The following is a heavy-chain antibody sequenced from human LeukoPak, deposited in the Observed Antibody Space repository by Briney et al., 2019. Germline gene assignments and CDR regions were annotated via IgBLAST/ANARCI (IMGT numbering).Heavy chain of an antibody. CDR1: GGSISSYY. V-gene: IGHV4-59*08. D-gene: IGHD3-3*01. Sequence: SETLSLTCTVSGGSISSYYWSWIRQPPGKGLEWIGYIYYSGSTNYNPSLKSRVTISVDTSKNQFSLKLSSVTAADTAVYYCARLHTGTTIFGVVIIPYAFDIWGQGTMVTVSS. J-gene: IGHJ3*02. CDR2: IYYSGST. CDR3: ARLHTGTTIFGVVIIPYAFDI.